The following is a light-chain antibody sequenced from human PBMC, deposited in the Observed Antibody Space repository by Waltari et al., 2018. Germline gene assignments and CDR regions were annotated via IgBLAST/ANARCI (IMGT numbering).Light chain of an antibody. CDR2: AAS. CDR1: QRSSTS. V-gene: IGKV1-39*01. Sequence: DIQMTQSPPSLSASVGDRVTITCRATQRSSTSLNWYQQRPGKAPKLLIYAASSLQSGVPSRFSGSGSGTDFTLTISSLQPADFATYYCQQSYSTLYTFGQGTKLEIK. J-gene: IGKJ2*01. CDR3: QQSYSTLYT.